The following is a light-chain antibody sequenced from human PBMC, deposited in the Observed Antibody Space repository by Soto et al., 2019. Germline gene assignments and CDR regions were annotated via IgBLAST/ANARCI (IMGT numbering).Light chain of an antibody. CDR3: QQGSNWPPGLT. Sequence: EIVLTQSPATLSLSPGEGAPLPCRAGQSVGSTLAWYQQKPGQAPRLPIYDAPNRATGIPARFSGSGSGTDFTLTISSLEPEDFAVYYCQQGSNWPPGLTFGGGTKVEIK. J-gene: IGKJ4*01. CDR2: DAP. V-gene: IGKV3-11*01. CDR1: QSVGST.